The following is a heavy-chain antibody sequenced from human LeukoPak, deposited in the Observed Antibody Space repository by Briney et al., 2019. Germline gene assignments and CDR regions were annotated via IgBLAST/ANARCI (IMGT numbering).Heavy chain of an antibody. Sequence: PGGSLRLSCAASGLTFSSHHFHWVRQAPGKGLEWVSSISSDSSSFKYYAHSVQGRFTISRDNARNSLYLQMNSLRAEDTAVYYCARGTYWSPLDFDYWGQGSLVTVSS. J-gene: IGHJ4*02. V-gene: IGHV3-21*04. D-gene: IGHD1-1*01. CDR2: ISSDSSSFK. CDR1: GLTFSSHH. CDR3: ARGTYWSPLDFDY.